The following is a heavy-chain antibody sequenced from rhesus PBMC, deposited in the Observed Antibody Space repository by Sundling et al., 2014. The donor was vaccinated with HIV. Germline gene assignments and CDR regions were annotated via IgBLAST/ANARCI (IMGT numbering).Heavy chain of an antibody. CDR1: GFSFSTAGTG. CDR2: IYWNDTK. D-gene: IGHD3-22*01. V-gene: IGHV2-95*01. CDR3: AREKYWSDHFDY. J-gene: IGHJ4*01. Sequence: QVTLKESGPALVKPTQTLTLTCTFSGFSFSTAGTGVGWIRQPPGKALEWLASIYWNDTKYYSTSLKSRLTISKDTSKNQVILTMTNMDPVDTATYYCAREKYWSDHFDYWGQGVLVAVSS.